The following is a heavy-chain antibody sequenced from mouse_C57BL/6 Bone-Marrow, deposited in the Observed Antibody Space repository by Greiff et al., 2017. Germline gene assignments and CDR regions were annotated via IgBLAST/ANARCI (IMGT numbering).Heavy chain of an antibody. CDR1: GYAFSSSW. V-gene: IGHV1-82*01. CDR2: IYPGDGDT. Sequence: VKVKESGPELVKPGASVKISCKASGYAFSSSWMNWVKQRPGKGLEWIGRIYPGDGDTNYNGKFKGKATLTADKSSSTAYMQLSSLTSEDSAVYFCAHPFFDYWGQGTTLTVSS. CDR3: AHPFFDY. J-gene: IGHJ2*01.